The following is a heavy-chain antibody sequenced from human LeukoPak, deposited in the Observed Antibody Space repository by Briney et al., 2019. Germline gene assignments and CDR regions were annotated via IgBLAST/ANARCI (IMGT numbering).Heavy chain of an antibody. J-gene: IGHJ4*02. CDR3: ASREGLEYWSVGGYPNDS. CDR1: GGTFINYA. D-gene: IGHD2-15*01. V-gene: IGHV1-69*04. CDR2: IIPILGIA. Sequence: SVNVSCKACGGTFINYASSWVRQAPGQGLEWMGRIIPILGIANYAQKFQGRVTITADKSTSTAYMELSSLRSEDTAVYYCASREGLEYWSVGGYPNDSWGQGTLVTVSS.